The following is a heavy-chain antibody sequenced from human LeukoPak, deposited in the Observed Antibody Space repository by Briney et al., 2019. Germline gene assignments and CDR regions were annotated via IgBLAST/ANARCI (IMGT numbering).Heavy chain of an antibody. CDR2: INPNSGGT. CDR3: ARDSKLGYCSSTSCYKNWFDP. D-gene: IGHD2-2*02. J-gene: IGHJ5*02. V-gene: IGHV1-2*02. CDR1: GGTFSSYA. Sequence: ASVKVSCKASGGTFSSYAISWVRQAPGQGLEWMGWINPNSGGTNYAQKFQGRVTMTRDTSISTAYMELSRLRSDDTAVYYCARDSKLGYCSSTSCYKNWFDPWGQGTLVTVSS.